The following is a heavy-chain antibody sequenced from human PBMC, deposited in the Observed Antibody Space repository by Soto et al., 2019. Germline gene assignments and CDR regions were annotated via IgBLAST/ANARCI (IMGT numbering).Heavy chain of an antibody. CDR1: GFTFSSHG. V-gene: IGHV3-33*01. D-gene: IGHD1-26*01. CDR2: IWYDGNKK. CDR3: ARDRGVGGWEPDL. Sequence: QVQVVESGGGVVQPGRSLRLSCAASGFTFSSHGMHWVRQAPGKGLEWVAVIWYDGNKKDYGDSVKGRFTISRDNSKNTVDLQMNSLRAEDTAVYYCARDRGVGGWEPDLWGQGTLVTVSS. J-gene: IGHJ5*02.